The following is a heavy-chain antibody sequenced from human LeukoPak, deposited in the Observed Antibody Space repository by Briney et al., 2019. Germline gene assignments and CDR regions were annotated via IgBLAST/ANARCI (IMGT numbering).Heavy chain of an antibody. CDR2: IYPGDSDT. J-gene: IGHJ5*02. V-gene: IGHV5-51*01. Sequence: GESLKISCKGSGYSFTSYWIGWVRQMPGKGLEWMGIIYPGDSDTRYSPSLQGQVTISADKSISTAYLQWSSLKASDTAMYYCARLTFKRNCSGGSCYSLRWFDPWGQGTLVTVSS. CDR1: GYSFTSYW. D-gene: IGHD2-15*01. CDR3: ARLTFKRNCSGGSCYSLRWFDP.